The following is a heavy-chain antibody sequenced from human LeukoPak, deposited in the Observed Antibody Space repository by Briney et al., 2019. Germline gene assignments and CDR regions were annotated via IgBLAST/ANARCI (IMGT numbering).Heavy chain of an antibody. V-gene: IGHV3-23*01. D-gene: IGHD3-10*01. J-gene: IGHJ4*02. CDR2: ISASGGST. CDR1: GFIFTNYA. Sequence: GGSLRLSCAASGFIFTNYAINWVGQPPGKGLEWVSGISASGGSTYYAGSVKGRFTISRDNSKNTVYMQMNSLRAEETAIHYCVKGYRSGTYPLDCWGQGTPVTVSS. CDR3: VKGYRSGTYPLDC.